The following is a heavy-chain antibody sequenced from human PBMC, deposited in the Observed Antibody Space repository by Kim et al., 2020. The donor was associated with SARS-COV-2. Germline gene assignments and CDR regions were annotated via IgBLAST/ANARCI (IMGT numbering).Heavy chain of an antibody. CDR2: FSHDGSSR. D-gene: IGHD3-3*01. J-gene: IGHJ4*02. V-gene: IGHV3-30*18. CDR1: SGFTASGFTFSNHG. Sequence: GGSLRLSCAASGFTASGFTFSNHGMHWVRQAPGKGLEWVAIFSHDGSSRYYADSVKGRFTISRDNSQNIIYLEMNSLREEDTAVYYCAKEAGDFWSGFNYAFAHWGQGTLVPLPS. CDR3: AKEAGDFWSGFNYAFAH.